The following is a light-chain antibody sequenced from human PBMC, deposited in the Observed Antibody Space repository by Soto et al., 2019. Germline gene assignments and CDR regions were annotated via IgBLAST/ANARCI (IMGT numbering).Light chain of an antibody. CDR3: KHYNSYSEA. J-gene: IGKJ1*01. V-gene: IGKV1-5*03. CDR1: QTISSW. Sequence: DIQMTQSPSTLSGSVGDRVTITCRASQTISSWLAWYQQKPGKAHKLLIYKAYTLKSGVQSRFSGSGSGTEFPLTIRSLQPDDFATYYCKHYNSYSEAFGQGTKVDI. CDR2: KAY.